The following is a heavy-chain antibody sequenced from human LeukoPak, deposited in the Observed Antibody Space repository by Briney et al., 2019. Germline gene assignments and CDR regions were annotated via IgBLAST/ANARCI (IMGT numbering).Heavy chain of an antibody. V-gene: IGHV3-21*01. D-gene: IGHD2-21*02. CDR3: ARDLVTSPLFDY. CDR2: ISSSSSYI. Sequence: GGSLRLSCAASGFTVSSYSMNWVRQAPGKGLDWVSSISSSSSYIYYADSVKGRFTISRDNAKNSLYLQMNSLRAEDTGVYYCARDLVTSPLFDYWGQGTLVTVSS. CDR1: GFTVSSYS. J-gene: IGHJ4*02.